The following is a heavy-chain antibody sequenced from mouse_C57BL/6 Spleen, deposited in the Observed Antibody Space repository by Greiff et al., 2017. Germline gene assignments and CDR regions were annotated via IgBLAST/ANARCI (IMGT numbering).Heavy chain of an antibody. Sequence: QVQLQQSGAELARPGASVKLSCKASGYTFTSYGISWVKQRTGQGLEWIGEIYPRSGNTYYNEKFKGKATLTADKSSSTAYMELRSLTSEDSAVYFCAGGYDGDYAMDYWGQGTSVTVSS. D-gene: IGHD2-2*01. V-gene: IGHV1-81*01. CDR3: AGGYDGDYAMDY. CDR2: IYPRSGNT. CDR1: GYTFTSYG. J-gene: IGHJ4*01.